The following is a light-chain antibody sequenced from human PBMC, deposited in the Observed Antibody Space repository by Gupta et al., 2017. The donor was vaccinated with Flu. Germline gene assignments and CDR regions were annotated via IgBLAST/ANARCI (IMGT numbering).Light chain of an antibody. CDR2: DAS. J-gene: IGKJ4*01. V-gene: IGKV3-11*01. CDR3: QQRSNLFT. Sequence: EIVLTQSPGTLSLSPGESATLSCRASQSVRTYLAWYQQKRGQAPRLLLYDASKRATGIPARFSGSGSGTDFTLTSSSREPEDFAVYYWQQRSNLFTFGGGTKVEI. CDR1: QSVRTY.